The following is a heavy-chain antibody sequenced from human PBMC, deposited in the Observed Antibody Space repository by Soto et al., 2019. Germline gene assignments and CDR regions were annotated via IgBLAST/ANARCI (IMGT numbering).Heavy chain of an antibody. D-gene: IGHD1-7*01. J-gene: IGHJ3*02. CDR1: GYTFTSYD. CDR3: ARVNWNSHDAFDI. CDR2: MNPNSGNT. V-gene: IGHV1-8*01. Sequence: ASVKVSCKASGYTFTSYDINWVRQATGQGLEWMGWMNPNSGNTGYAQKFQGRVTMTRNTSISTAYMELSSLRSEDTAMYYCARVNWNSHDAFDIWGQGTMVTVSS.